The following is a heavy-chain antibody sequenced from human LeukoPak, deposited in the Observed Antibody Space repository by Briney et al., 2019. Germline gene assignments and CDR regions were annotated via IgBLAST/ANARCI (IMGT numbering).Heavy chain of an antibody. J-gene: IGHJ6*02. CDR1: GGTFSSYA. CDR2: IIPILGIA. D-gene: IGHD5-12*01. V-gene: IGHV1-69*04. CDR3: ASILGPLRNPAGYSGYDLWYGMDV. Sequence: SVKVSCKPSGGTFSSYAISWVRQAPGQGLEWMGRIIPILGIANYAQKFQGRVTITADKSTSTAYMELSSLRSEDTAVYYCASILGPLRNPAGYSGYDLWYGMDVWGQGTTVTVSS.